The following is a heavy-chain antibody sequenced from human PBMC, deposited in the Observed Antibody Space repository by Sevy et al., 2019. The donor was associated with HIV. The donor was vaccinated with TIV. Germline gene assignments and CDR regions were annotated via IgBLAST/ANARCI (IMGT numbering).Heavy chain of an antibody. CDR2: ISGSGGST. Sequence: GGSLRLSCAASGFTFSSYAMSWVRQAPGKGLEWVSAISGSGGSTYYADSVKGRFTISRDNSKNTLYLQMNSLRAEDTAVYYCAKDDTIFGVVAGDYWGQGTLVTVSS. CDR3: AKDDTIFGVVAGDY. V-gene: IGHV3-23*01. CDR1: GFTFSSYA. J-gene: IGHJ4*02. D-gene: IGHD3-3*01.